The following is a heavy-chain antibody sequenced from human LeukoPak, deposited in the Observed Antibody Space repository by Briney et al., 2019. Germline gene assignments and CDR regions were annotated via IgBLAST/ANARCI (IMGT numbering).Heavy chain of an antibody. CDR2: IRNDGSNK. D-gene: IGHD1-26*01. J-gene: IGHJ4*02. Sequence: GGSLRLSCAASGFTFSTYGMHWVRQAPGKGLEGVAFIRNDGSNKYYADSVRGRFTISRDNSKNTLYLQMNSLRAEDTAVYYCAKDPGKWEPTRFDYWGQGTLVTVSS. CDR1: GFTFSTYG. CDR3: AKDPGKWEPTRFDY. V-gene: IGHV3-30*02.